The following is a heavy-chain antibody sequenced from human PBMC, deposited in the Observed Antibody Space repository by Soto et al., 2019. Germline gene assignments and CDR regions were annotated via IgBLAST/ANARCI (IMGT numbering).Heavy chain of an antibody. D-gene: IGHD6-19*01. CDR3: AKDKDSSGWLWGMDV. Sequence: GGSLRLSCAASGFTFSSYAMSWVRQAPGKGLEWVSAISGSGGSTYYADSVKGRFTISRDNSKNTLYLQMNSLSAEDTAVYYCAKDKDSSGWLWGMDVWGQGTMVTVSS. CDR2: ISGSGGST. CDR1: GFTFSSYA. J-gene: IGHJ6*02. V-gene: IGHV3-23*01.